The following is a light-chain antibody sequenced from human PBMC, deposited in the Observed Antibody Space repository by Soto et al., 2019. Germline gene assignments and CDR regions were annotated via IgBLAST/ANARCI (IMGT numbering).Light chain of an antibody. J-gene: IGKJ2*01. CDR1: QSVRSNY. CDR2: GAS. Sequence: EIVLTQSPGTLSLSPGKRATLSCRASQSVRSNYLAWYQQKPGQAPRLLIYGASSRATGIPDRFSGSGSGTDFTLTISRLEPEDFAVYYCQHYGSSAYTFGQGTTLEIK. CDR3: QHYGSSAYT. V-gene: IGKV3-20*01.